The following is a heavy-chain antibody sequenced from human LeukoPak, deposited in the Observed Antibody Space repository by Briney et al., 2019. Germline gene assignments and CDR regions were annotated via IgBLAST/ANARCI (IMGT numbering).Heavy chain of an antibody. D-gene: IGHD3-16*02. Sequence: SETLSLTCTVSGGSISSSSYYWGWIRQPPGKGLEWIGSIYYSGSTYYNPSLKSRVTISVDTSKNQFSLKLSSVTAADTAVYYCARLHLFGGAIVYFDYWGQGTLVTVSS. CDR2: IYYSGST. J-gene: IGHJ4*02. CDR3: ARLHLFGGAIVYFDY. CDR1: GGSISSSSYY. V-gene: IGHV4-39*01.